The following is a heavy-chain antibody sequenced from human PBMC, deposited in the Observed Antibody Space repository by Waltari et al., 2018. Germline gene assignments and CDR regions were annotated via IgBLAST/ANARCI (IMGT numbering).Heavy chain of an antibody. CDR3: ARAHGNCSTSSCYRTATAAFDY. D-gene: IGHD2-2*02. CDR2: INHLGRT. V-gene: IGHV4-34*01. CDR1: VGSVSGTH. J-gene: IGHJ4*02. Sequence: QVQLKQWGAGLLKPSETLSLTCGVYVGSVSGTHWSWIRPAPGKGLEWIGEINHLGRTLYTPSLKSRLTVSIDTSKNQFSLTLTSLTAADTAVYFCARAHGNCSTSSCYRTATAAFDYWSQGTLVTVS.